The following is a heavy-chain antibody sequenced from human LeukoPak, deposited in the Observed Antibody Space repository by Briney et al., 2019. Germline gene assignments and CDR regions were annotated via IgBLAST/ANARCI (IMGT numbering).Heavy chain of an antibody. D-gene: IGHD1-14*01. V-gene: IGHV3-23*01. CDR3: AKATGYPF. J-gene: IGHJ4*02. CDR2: ISNSGGTT. Sequence: GGSLRLSCAASGFTFSSYAMSWVRQAPGKGLEWVSTISNSGGTTYYADSVKGRFTISRDDSENTLYLQMNSLRAEDTAVYYCAKATGYPFWGQGTLVTVSS. CDR1: GFTFSSYA.